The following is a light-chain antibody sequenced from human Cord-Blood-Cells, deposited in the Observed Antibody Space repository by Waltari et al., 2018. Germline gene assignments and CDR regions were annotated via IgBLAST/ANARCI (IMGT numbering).Light chain of an antibody. J-gene: IGKJ1*01. CDR1: HSVSSN. CDR2: GAS. CDR3: QQYNNWPPWT. Sequence: EIVMTQSPATLSVSPGERATLSCRASHSVSSNLAWYQQKPGQAPRLLIYGASTRDTGIPARFSGSGSGTEFTLTISSLQSEDFAVYYCQQYNNWPPWTFGQGTKVEIK. V-gene: IGKV3-15*01.